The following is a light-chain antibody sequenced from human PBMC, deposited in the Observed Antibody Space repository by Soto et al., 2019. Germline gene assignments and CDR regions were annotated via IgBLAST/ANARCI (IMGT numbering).Light chain of an antibody. V-gene: IGKV1-39*01. CDR2: AAS. CDR1: QSISGY. Sequence: DIQMTQSPSSLSSSVGDRATLTCRTSQSISGYLNWYRHKPGKAPTLLIYAASTLQSGVPSRFSGSGSGTDFTLTISNLKPEDFATYYCQQSYSTLPITFGQGTRLEIK. CDR3: QQSYSTLPIT. J-gene: IGKJ5*01.